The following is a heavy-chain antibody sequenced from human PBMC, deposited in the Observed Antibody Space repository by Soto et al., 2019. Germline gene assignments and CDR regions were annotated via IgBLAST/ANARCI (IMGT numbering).Heavy chain of an antibody. CDR3: ARDLGSGYDPGDY. V-gene: IGHV1-69*12. CDR1: GDTFTIFA. Sequence: QVQLVQSGAEVKKPGSSVKVSCKASGDTFTIFAISWVRQAPGQRLEWMGGIIPTIGTTNYAQRFQGRITLTGEESTGTAYMELSSLKSEDTAVYYCARDLGSGYDPGDYWGQGTLVTVSS. D-gene: IGHD5-12*01. CDR2: IIPTIGTT. J-gene: IGHJ4*02.